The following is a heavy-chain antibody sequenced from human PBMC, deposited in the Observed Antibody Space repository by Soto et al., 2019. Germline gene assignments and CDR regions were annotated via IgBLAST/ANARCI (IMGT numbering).Heavy chain of an antibody. J-gene: IGHJ4*02. CDR2: ISSNGGST. Sequence: GGSLRLSCSASGFTFSSYAMHWVRQAPGKGLEYVSAISSNGGSTYYADSVKGRFTISRDNSKNTLYLQMSSLRAEDTAVYYCVKLYDFWSGYYDYWGQGTLVTVSS. CDR3: VKLYDFWSGYYDY. V-gene: IGHV3-64D*09. D-gene: IGHD3-3*01. CDR1: GFTFSSYA.